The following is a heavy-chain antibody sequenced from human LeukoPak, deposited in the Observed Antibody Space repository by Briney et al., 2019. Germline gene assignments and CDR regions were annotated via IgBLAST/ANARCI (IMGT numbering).Heavy chain of an antibody. V-gene: IGHV3-48*03. CDR1: GFTFSSYE. J-gene: IGHJ4*02. CDR3: ARRAGAYSHPYDY. CDR2: ISSSGSTI. Sequence: GGSLRLSCAASGFTFSSYEMNWDRQAPGKVLEWVSYISSSGSTIYYADSVKGRFTISRDNAKNSLYLQMNSLRAEDTAVYYCARRAGAYSHPYDYWGQGTLVTVSS. D-gene: IGHD4/OR15-4a*01.